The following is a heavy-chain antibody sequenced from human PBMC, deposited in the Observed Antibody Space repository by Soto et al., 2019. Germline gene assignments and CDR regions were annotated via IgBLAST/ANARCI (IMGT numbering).Heavy chain of an antibody. CDR3: ARFQGDILTGTYNWFDP. V-gene: IGHV5-51*01. D-gene: IGHD3-9*01. CDR2: IYPGDSDT. Sequence: GESLKISCKGSGYSFTSYWIGWVRQMPGKGLEWMGIIYPGDSDTRYSPSFQGQVTISADKSISTAYLQWSSLKASDTAMYYCARFQGDILTGTYNWFDPWGQGTLVTVSS. J-gene: IGHJ5*02. CDR1: GYSFTSYW.